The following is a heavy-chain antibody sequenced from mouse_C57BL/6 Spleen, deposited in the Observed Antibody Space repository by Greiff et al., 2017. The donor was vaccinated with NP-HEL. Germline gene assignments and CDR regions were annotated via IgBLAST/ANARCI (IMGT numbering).Heavy chain of an antibody. Sequence: EVKVEESGGGLVQPGGSLKLSCAASGFTFSDYYMYWVRQTPEKRLEWVAYISNGGGSTYYPDTVQGRFTISRDNAKNTLYLQMSRLKSEDTAMYYCARQRGYDYDYWYFDVWGTGTTVTVSS. CDR2: ISNGGGST. V-gene: IGHV5-12*01. J-gene: IGHJ1*03. CDR1: GFTFSDYY. CDR3: ARQRGYDYDYWYFDV. D-gene: IGHD2-4*01.